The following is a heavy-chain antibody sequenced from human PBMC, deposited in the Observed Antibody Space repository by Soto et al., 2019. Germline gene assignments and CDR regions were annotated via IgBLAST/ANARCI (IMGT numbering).Heavy chain of an antibody. Sequence: PGGSLRLSWVGSGFTFRDHAMRWVRQAPGRGLEWVSAISANGASIQHADSVKGRFSVSRDNAKNTVYLQMDNLRTDDSAVYYCAKDRYYDTPGWFDPWGQGSRVTVSS. CDR1: GFTFRDHA. D-gene: IGHD3-22*01. CDR2: ISANGASI. V-gene: IGHV3-23*01. J-gene: IGHJ5*02. CDR3: AKDRYYDTPGWFDP.